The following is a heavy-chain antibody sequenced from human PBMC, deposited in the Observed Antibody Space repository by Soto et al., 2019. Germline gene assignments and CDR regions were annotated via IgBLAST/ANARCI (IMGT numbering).Heavy chain of an antibody. Sequence: QVQLVESGGGVVQPGRSLRLSCAASGFTFSSYGMHWVRQAPGKGLEWVAVIWYDGSNKYYADSVKGRFTISRDNSKNTLYLQMNSLRAEDTAVYYCARNPIPYSSSWHNWFDPWGKGTMVTVSS. J-gene: IGHJ5*02. CDR2: IWYDGSNK. D-gene: IGHD6-13*01. V-gene: IGHV3-33*01. CDR1: GFTFSSYG. CDR3: ARNPIPYSSSWHNWFDP.